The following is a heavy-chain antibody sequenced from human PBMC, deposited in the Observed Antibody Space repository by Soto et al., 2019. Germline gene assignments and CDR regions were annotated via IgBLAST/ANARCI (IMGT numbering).Heavy chain of an antibody. CDR2: INAGNGNT. D-gene: IGHD3-3*01. V-gene: IGHV1-3*01. Sequence: ASVKVSCKAPGYTFTSYAMHWVRQAPGQRLEWMGWINAGNGNTKYSQKFQGRVTITRDTSASTAYMELSSLRSEDTAVYYCARDRQVRSGEYHYYYGMDVWGQGTTVTVSS. CDR3: ARDRQVRSGEYHYYYGMDV. J-gene: IGHJ6*02. CDR1: GYTFTSYA.